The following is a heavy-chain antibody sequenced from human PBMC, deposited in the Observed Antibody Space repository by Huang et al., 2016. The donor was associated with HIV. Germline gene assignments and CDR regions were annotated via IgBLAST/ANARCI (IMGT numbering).Heavy chain of an antibody. D-gene: IGHD3-22*01. Sequence: QVQLVQSGAEVKKPGASVKVSCKASGFNFNNYDFNWVRQASGQGLEWMGWLNPNSGNTGNAQKFQGRVTSSRNTTVTAAYMELRSLGSEDTAVYYCARARGFLYDSTGYYSRYYFDSWGQGTLVTISS. CDR1: GFNFNNYD. V-gene: IGHV1-8*03. CDR2: LNPNSGNT. CDR3: ARARGFLYDSTGYYSRYYFDS. J-gene: IGHJ4*02.